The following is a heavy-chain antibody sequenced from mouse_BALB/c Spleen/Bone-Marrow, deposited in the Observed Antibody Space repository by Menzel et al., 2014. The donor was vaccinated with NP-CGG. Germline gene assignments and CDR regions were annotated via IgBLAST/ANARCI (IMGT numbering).Heavy chain of an antibody. CDR2: IYPGSGNT. D-gene: IGHD4-1*01. Sequence: QVQLQQSGPELVKPGASVKISCKVSGYTFTDYYINWVKQKPGQGLEWTGWIYPGSGNTKYNEKFKGKATLTVDTSSSTAYMQLSSLTSEDTAVYFCVRNWDPYWGQGTTLTVSS. J-gene: IGHJ2*01. CDR3: VRNWDPY. CDR1: GYTFTDYY. V-gene: IGHV1-84*02.